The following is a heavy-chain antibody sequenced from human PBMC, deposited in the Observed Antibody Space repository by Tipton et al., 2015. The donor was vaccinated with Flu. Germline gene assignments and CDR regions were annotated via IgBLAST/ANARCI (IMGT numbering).Heavy chain of an antibody. Sequence: SLRLSCAASGFTFSDYWMDWVRQAPGKGLEWVANIKQDGSEKYSVDSVKGRFTISRDDSKNTLALQMNSLRTEDTAIYYCAREPAPIGSPKSDAFDVWGQGTKVTVSS. J-gene: IGHJ3*01. D-gene: IGHD3-10*01. CDR1: GFTFSDYW. V-gene: IGHV3-7*01. CDR3: AREPAPIGSPKSDAFDV. CDR2: IKQDGSEK.